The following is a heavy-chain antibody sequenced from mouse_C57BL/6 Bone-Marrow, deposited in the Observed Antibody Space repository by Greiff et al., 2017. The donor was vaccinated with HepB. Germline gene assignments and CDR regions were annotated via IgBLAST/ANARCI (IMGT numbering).Heavy chain of an antibody. J-gene: IGHJ1*03. Sequence: QVQLQQSGAELVRPGASVTLSCKASGYTFTDYEMHWVKQTPVHGLEWIGAIDPETGGTAYNQKFKGKAILTADKSSSTAYMELRSLTSEDSAVYYCTRRPLYYYVSSYWYFDVWGTGTTVTVSS. D-gene: IGHD1-1*01. CDR3: TRRPLYYYVSSYWYFDV. CDR2: IDPETGGT. V-gene: IGHV1-15*01. CDR1: GYTFTDYE.